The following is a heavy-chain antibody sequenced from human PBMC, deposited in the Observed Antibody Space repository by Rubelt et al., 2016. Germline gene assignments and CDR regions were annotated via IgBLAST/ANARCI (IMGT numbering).Heavy chain of an antibody. CDR2: INPSGGST. V-gene: IGHV1-46*01. D-gene: IGHD2-21*02. CDR3: ARGVGGGDGGWFDP. Sequence: MHWVRQAPGQGLEWMGIINPSGGSTSYAQKFQGRVTMTRDTSTSTVYMELSSLRSEDTAVYYCARGVGGGDGGWFDPWGQGTLVIVSS. J-gene: IGHJ5*02.